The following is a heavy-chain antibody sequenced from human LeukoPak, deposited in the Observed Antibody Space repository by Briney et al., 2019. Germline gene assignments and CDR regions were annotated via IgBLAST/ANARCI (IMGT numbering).Heavy chain of an antibody. D-gene: IGHD2-2*01. CDR3: ARESYCSSTSCYSDYYYYGMDV. V-gene: IGHV1-18*01. J-gene: IGHJ6*02. Sequence: ASVKVSCKASGYTFTSYGISWVRQAPGQGLEWMGWISAYNGNTNYAQKLQGRVTMTTDTSASTAYMELRSLRSDDTAVYYCARESYCSSTSCYSDYYYYGMDVWGQGTTVTVSS. CDR1: GYTFTSYG. CDR2: ISAYNGNT.